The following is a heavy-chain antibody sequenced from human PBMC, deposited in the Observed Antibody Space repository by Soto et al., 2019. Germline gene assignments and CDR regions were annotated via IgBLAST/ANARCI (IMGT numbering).Heavy chain of an antibody. J-gene: IGHJ4*02. D-gene: IGHD1-1*01. Sequence: QVQLVESGGGVVQPGRSLRLSCAASGFSFSSYGMHWVRQAPGKGLEWVAMISYDGTDEYYADSVKGRFTISRDNSKNAVYLQTNSLGAEATAMYCCAKQESDWTDHFDYWGQGTLVTVSS. CDR1: GFSFSSYG. CDR2: ISYDGTDE. V-gene: IGHV3-30*18. CDR3: AKQESDWTDHFDY.